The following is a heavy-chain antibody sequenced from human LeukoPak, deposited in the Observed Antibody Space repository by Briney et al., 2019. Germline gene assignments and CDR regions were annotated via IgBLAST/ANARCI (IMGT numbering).Heavy chain of an antibody. CDR2: ISSSGST. CDR3: ARATLVGYFSYFYMDV. Sequence: SETLSPTCFVSGDSISSHYWNWIRQPPGKGLEWIGYISSSGSTNYNPSLKSRVTVSIDTSKNQFSLNLSSVTAADTAVYYCARATLVGYFSYFYMDVWGKGTTVTFSS. CDR1: GDSISSHY. V-gene: IGHV4-59*11. J-gene: IGHJ6*03. D-gene: IGHD1-26*01.